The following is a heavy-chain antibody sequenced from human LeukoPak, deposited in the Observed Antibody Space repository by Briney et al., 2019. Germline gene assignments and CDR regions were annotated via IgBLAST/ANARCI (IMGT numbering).Heavy chain of an antibody. CDR1: GFTFSSYS. CDR3: ARELSGSLVGYYYYYMDV. D-gene: IGHD1-26*01. J-gene: IGHJ6*03. CDR2: ISSSSSYI. Sequence: GGSLRLSCAASGFTFSSYSMNWVRQAPGKGLEWVSSISSSSSYIYYADSVKGRFTISRDNAKNSLYLQMNSLRAEDTAVYYCARELSGSLVGYYYYYMDVWGKGTTVTVSS. V-gene: IGHV3-21*04.